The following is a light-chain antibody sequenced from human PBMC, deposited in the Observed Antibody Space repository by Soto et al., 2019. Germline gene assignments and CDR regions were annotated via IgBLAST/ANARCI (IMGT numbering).Light chain of an antibody. CDR2: EVT. CDR3: SSYTSSSALV. J-gene: IGLJ3*02. Sequence: QSALTQPASVSGSPGRSITISCTGTSSDVGGYDYVSWYQQHPGKAPKLMIYEVTNRPSGVSTRFSGSKSADTAFLIISGLQPEDEADYYCSSYTSSSALVFGGGTQLTVL. CDR1: SSDVGGYDY. V-gene: IGLV2-14*01.